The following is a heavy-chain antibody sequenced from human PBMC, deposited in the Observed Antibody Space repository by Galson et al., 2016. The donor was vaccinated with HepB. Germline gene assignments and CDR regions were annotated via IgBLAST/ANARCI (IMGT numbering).Heavy chain of an antibody. CDR2: ISAYNGNT. J-gene: IGHJ5*02. D-gene: IGHD2-21*01. V-gene: IGHV1-18*01. CDR3: ARLVARRILVVKPICRWFDP. CDR1: GYSFISYD. Sequence: SVKVSCKASGYSFISYDITWVRQAPGQGLEWMGWISAYNGNTNYAQKFQGRVTMTTDTSTSTAYMEMRSLRSDDTAVYFCARLVARRILVVKPICRWFDPWGQGTLVTVSS.